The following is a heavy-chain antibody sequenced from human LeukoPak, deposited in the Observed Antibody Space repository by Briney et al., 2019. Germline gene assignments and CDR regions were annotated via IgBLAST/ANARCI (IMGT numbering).Heavy chain of an antibody. Sequence: ASVKLSCKASGYTFTSYDINWVRQATGQGREWMGWMNPNSGSTGYAHKFQGRVTITRTTSITKAYLELRSLTSEDTAVYYCARGVNYYDSSGVDFWGQGTLVTVSS. J-gene: IGHJ4*02. D-gene: IGHD3-22*01. CDR3: ARGVNYYDSSGVDF. CDR2: MNPNSGST. CDR1: GYTFTSYD. V-gene: IGHV1-8*01.